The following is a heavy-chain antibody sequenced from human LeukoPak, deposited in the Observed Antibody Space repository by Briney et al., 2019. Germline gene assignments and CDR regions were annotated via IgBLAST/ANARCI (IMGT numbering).Heavy chain of an antibody. CDR2: IDPSDSYI. CDR3: ARRGMGYSGYDGYWYFDL. D-gene: IGHD5-12*01. CDR1: GYTFTNYW. J-gene: IGHJ2*01. Sequence: GESLKISCKGSGYTFTNYWIGWVRQMPGKGLEWMGRIDPSDSYINYSPSFQGHVTISADKSNSTAYLQWSTLKASDTAMYYCARRGMGYSGYDGYWYFDLRGRGTLVTVSS. V-gene: IGHV5-10-1*01.